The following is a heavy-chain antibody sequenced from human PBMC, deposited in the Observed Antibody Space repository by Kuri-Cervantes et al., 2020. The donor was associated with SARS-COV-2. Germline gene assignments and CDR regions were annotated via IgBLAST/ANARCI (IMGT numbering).Heavy chain of an antibody. Sequence: GSLRLSCTVSGDSISSSRYYWGWIRQPPGKGLEWIGSIYYSGSTYYNPSLKSRVTISVDTSKNQFSLKLSSVTAADTAVYYCATVIVVVPAAIGWSWFDPWGQGTLVTVSS. J-gene: IGHJ5*02. CDR2: IYYSGST. D-gene: IGHD2-2*01. V-gene: IGHV4-39*01. CDR1: GDSISSSRYY. CDR3: ATVIVVVPAAIGWSWFDP.